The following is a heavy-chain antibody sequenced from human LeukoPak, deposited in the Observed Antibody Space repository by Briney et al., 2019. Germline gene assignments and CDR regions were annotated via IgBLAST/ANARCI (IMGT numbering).Heavy chain of an antibody. CDR2: IYYSGST. CDR1: GGSISSGGYY. Sequence: PSETLSLTCTVSGGSISSGGYYWSWIRQHPGKGLEWIGYIYYSGSTYYNPSLKSRVTISVDTSKNQFSLKLSSVTAADTAVYYCARDGDHDAFDIWGQGTMVTVSS. J-gene: IGHJ3*02. V-gene: IGHV4-31*03. D-gene: IGHD5-24*01. CDR3: ARDGDHDAFDI.